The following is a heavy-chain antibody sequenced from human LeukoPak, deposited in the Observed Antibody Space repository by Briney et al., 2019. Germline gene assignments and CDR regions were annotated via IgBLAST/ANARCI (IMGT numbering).Heavy chain of an antibody. Sequence: PSETLSLTCTVSGGSISSYYWGWIRQPPGKGLEWIGSVYYSGSAYYSPSLKSRVTISVDTSKNQFSLRLSSVTAADTALYYCASSVGANRINAFDMWGQGTMVTVSS. V-gene: IGHV4-39*01. CDR3: ASSVGANRINAFDM. J-gene: IGHJ3*02. D-gene: IGHD1-26*01. CDR1: GGSISSYY. CDR2: VYYSGSA.